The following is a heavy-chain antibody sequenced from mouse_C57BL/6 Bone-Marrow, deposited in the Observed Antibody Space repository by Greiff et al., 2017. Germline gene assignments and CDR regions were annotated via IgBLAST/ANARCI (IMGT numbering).Heavy chain of an antibody. J-gene: IGHJ2*01. V-gene: IGHV1-64*01. Sequence: QVQLQQPGAELVKPGASVKLSCKASGYTFTSYWMHWVKQRPGQGLEWIGMIHPNSGSTNYNEKFKSKATLTVDKSSSTAYMQLSSLTSEDSAVYYWARPTLYGSSSYYFDYWGQGTTLTVSS. CDR2: IHPNSGST. CDR1: GYTFTSYW. D-gene: IGHD1-1*01. CDR3: ARPTLYGSSSYYFDY.